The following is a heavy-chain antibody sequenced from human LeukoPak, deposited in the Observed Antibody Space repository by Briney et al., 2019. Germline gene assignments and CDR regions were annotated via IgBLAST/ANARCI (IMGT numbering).Heavy chain of an antibody. CDR1: GFTFSNAW. V-gene: IGHV3-30*03. Sequence: GGSLRLSCAASGFTFSNAWMSWVRQAPGKGLEWVAVISYDGSNKYYADSMKGRFTISRDNSKNTLYLQMNSLRAEDTAVYYCARSRGTRRIDYWGQGTLVTVSS. CDR3: ARSRGTRRIDY. CDR2: ISYDGSNK. D-gene: IGHD3/OR15-3a*01. J-gene: IGHJ4*02.